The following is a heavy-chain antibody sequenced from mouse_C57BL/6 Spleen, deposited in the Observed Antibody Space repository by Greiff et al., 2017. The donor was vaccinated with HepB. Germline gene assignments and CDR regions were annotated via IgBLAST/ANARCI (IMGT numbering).Heavy chain of an antibody. J-gene: IGHJ4*01. CDR1: GYTFTSYT. V-gene: IGHV1-4*01. Sequence: QVQLQQSGAELARPGASVKMSCKASGYTFTSYTMHWVKQRPGQGLEWIGYINPSSGYTKYNQKFKDKATLTADKSSSTAYMQLSSLTSEDSAVYYCATTYDGYYGAMDYWGQGTSVTVSS. CDR2: INPSSGYT. CDR3: ATTYDGYYGAMDY. D-gene: IGHD2-3*01.